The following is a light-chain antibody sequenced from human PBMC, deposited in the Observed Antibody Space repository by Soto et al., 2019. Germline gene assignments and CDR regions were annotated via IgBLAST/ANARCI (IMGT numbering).Light chain of an antibody. CDR1: QSVSSY. CDR3: QQRSNWLIT. Sequence: EIVLTQSPATLCLSPGERATLSCRASQSVSSYLAWYQQKPGQAPRLLIYDASNRATGIPARFSGSGSGTDFTLTISSLEPEDFAVYYCQQRSNWLITFGQGTRLEIK. CDR2: DAS. V-gene: IGKV3-11*01. J-gene: IGKJ5*01.